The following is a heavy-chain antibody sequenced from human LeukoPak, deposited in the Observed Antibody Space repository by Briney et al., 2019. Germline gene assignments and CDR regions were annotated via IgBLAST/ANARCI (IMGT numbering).Heavy chain of an antibody. CDR3: ASGVYYGSGSYSWAIY. V-gene: IGHV4-59*08. D-gene: IGHD3-10*01. CDR1: GGSISNYY. CDR2: IYYSGTT. J-gene: IGHJ4*02. Sequence: SETLSLTCTVSGGSISNYYWSWIRQPPGKGLECIGYIYYSGTTNYNPSLKSRVTISVDTSKNQFSLKLSSVTAADTAVYYCASGVYYGSGSYSWAIYWGQGTLVTVSS.